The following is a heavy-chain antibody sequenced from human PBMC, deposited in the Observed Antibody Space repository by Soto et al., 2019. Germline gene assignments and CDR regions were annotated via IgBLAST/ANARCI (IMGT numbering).Heavy chain of an antibody. J-gene: IGHJ4*02. Sequence: QVQLVESGGGVVQPGRSLRLSCAASGFTFSDYGMHWVRQAPGKGLEWVALISYNGNNKYYADSVRGRFTISRDNSDNMLSLQMNSLRPDDTAVYYCAKGGTVAGTSDYWGQGSLVTVSS. V-gene: IGHV3-30*18. CDR1: GFTFSDYG. CDR3: AKGGTVAGTSDY. CDR2: ISYNGNNK. D-gene: IGHD6-19*01.